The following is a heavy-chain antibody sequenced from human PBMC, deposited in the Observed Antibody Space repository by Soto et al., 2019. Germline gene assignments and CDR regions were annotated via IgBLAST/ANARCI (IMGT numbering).Heavy chain of an antibody. D-gene: IGHD3-22*01. Sequence: KPSETLSLTCFVSGDSINNTYWWSWIRQPPGKGLEWIGYIYYSGSTYYNPSLKSRVTISVDTSKNQFSLKLSSVTAADTAVYYCARIIPPYYYDSSGFSYGMDVWGQGTTVTVSS. CDR2: IYYSGST. CDR3: ARIIPPYYYDSSGFSYGMDV. J-gene: IGHJ6*02. CDR1: GDSINNTYW. V-gene: IGHV4-30-4*01.